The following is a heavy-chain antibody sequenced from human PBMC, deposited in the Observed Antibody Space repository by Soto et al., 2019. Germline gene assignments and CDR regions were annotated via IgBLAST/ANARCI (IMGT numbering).Heavy chain of an antibody. CDR1: GYTFTGHY. J-gene: IGHJ5*02. CDR3: ARSIADWGRENWFDP. V-gene: IGHV1-2*04. CDR2: INPNSGGT. Sequence: ASVKVSCKASGYTFTGHYMHWVRQAPGQGLEWMGWINPNSGGTNYAQKFQGWVTMTRDTPISTAYMELSRLRSDDTAVYYCARSIADWGRENWFDPWGQGTLVTVSS. D-gene: IGHD6-13*01.